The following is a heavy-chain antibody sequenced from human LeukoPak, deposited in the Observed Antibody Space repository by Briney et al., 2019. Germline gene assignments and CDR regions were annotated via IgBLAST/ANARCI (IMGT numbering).Heavy chain of an antibody. Sequence: GGSLRLSCAASGFTFSSYAMSWVRQAPGKGLEWVSSITTSSTYIYFADSLRGRFTISRDNAKNSLYLQVTSLRAEDTAVYYCARHRTASDYWGQGTLVTVPS. CDR2: ITTSSTYI. CDR3: ARHRTASDY. D-gene: IGHD3-16*02. CDR1: GFTFSSYA. J-gene: IGHJ4*02. V-gene: IGHV3-21*01.